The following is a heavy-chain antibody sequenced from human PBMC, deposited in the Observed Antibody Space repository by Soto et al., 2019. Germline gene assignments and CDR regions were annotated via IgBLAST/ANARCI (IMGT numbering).Heavy chain of an antibody. Sequence: PGGSLRLSCAASGFTFSNAWMSWVRQAPGKGLEWVGRIKSKTDGGTTDYAAPVKGRFTISRDDSKNTLYLQMNSLKTEDTAVYYCTTPHTTGLSQIDYWGQGTLVTVSS. V-gene: IGHV3-15*01. CDR2: IKSKTDGGTT. CDR1: GFTFSNAW. J-gene: IGHJ4*02. CDR3: TTPHTTGLSQIDY. D-gene: IGHD1-1*01.